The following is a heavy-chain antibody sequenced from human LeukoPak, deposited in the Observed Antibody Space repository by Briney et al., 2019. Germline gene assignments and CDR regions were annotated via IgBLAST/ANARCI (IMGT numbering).Heavy chain of an antibody. CDR2: IKQDGSEK. V-gene: IGHV3-7*01. CDR1: GFTVSSNY. CDR3: TRDNYDDSL. Sequence: PGGSLGLSCAASGFTVSSNYMSWVRQAPGKGPEWVANIKQDGSEKYYVDSVKGRFTISRDNAKNSLYLQMNSLRAEDTAVYYCTRDNYDDSLWGQGTLVTVSS. J-gene: IGHJ4*02. D-gene: IGHD3-22*01.